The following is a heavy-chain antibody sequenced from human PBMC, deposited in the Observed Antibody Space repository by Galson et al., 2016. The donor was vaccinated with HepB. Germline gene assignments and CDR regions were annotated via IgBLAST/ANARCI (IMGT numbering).Heavy chain of an antibody. J-gene: IGHJ4*02. V-gene: IGHV4-38-2*02. Sequence: SETLYLTCTVSGYSISSGNYWAWIRQPPGKGLEWIGSIYHSGSTYYNPSLKSRVTISLDTSKNQLSLKLSSVTAADTAVHYCAGGEQWLAFDYGGQGTLVTVSS. D-gene: IGHD6-19*01. CDR3: AGGEQWLAFDY. CDR2: IYHSGST. CDR1: GYSISSGNY.